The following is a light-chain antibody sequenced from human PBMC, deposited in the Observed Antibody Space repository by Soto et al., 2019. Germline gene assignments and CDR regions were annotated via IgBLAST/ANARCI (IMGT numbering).Light chain of an antibody. CDR2: RAS. J-gene: IGKJ2*01. CDR1: QSVSSS. CDR3: QQYYSYSPFT. V-gene: IGKV1-5*03. Sequence: DIQMTQSPSTLSASVGDRVSITCRASQSVSSSLAWYQQKPGKAPRLLIYRASSLENGVPSRFSGSGSGTEFTLTISSLRPDDFATYYCQQYYSYSPFTLGQGTKLEIK.